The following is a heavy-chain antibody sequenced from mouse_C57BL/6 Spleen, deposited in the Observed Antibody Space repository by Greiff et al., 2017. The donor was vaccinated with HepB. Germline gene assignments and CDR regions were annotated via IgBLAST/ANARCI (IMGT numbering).Heavy chain of an antibody. Sequence: EVNVVESGGDLVKPGGSLKLSCAASGFTFSSYGMSWVRQTPDKRLEWVATISSGGSYTYYPDSVKGRFTISRDNAKNTLYLQMSSLKSEDTAMYYCAREGLYYGPAWFAYWGQGTLVTVSA. D-gene: IGHD1-2*01. CDR3: AREGLYYGPAWFAY. V-gene: IGHV5-6*01. CDR2: ISSGGSYT. J-gene: IGHJ3*01. CDR1: GFTFSSYG.